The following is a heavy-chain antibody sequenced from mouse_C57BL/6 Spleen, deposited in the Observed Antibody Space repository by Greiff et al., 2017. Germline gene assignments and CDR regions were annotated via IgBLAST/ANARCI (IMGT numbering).Heavy chain of an antibody. CDR2: ISRGGDYI. Sequence: EVQVVESGEGLVKPGGSLKLSCAASGFTFSSYAMSWVRQTPEKRLEWVAYISRGGDYIYYADTVKGRFTISRDNARNTLYLQMISLQSEDTAMYYCTRELEWGLAYWGQGTLVTGSA. V-gene: IGHV5-9-1*02. CDR3: TRELEWGLAY. J-gene: IGHJ3*01. CDR1: GFTFSSYA. D-gene: IGHD3-1*01.